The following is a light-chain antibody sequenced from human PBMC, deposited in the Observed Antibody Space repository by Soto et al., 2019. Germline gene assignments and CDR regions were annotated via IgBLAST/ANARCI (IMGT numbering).Light chain of an antibody. CDR1: QGIGND. Sequence: AIQMAQSRSSLSASVGDRVTITCRTSQGIGNDVGWYQQKPGQAPKLLIYAAATLQSGVPSRFSGSRSGTDFILTISSLQPEAFATYYCLQDHNYPITFGGGTKVDIK. J-gene: IGKJ4*01. CDR3: LQDHNYPIT. V-gene: IGKV1-6*02. CDR2: AAA.